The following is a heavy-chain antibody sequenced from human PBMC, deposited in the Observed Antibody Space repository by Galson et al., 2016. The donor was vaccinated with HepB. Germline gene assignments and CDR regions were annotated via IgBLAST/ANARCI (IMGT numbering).Heavy chain of an antibody. V-gene: IGHV3-15*01. CDR1: GFTFSYAW. CDR2: IKSKTDGGTI. Sequence: SLRLSCAASGFTFSYAWMSWVRQAPGKGLEWVGRIKSKTDGGTIDYAAPVKGRFTISRDDSKNTLYLQMNSLKTEDTAVYYCTTDHFVPGDHSTTPNYYWGQGTLVTVSS. D-gene: IGHD6-13*01. J-gene: IGHJ4*02. CDR3: TTDHFVPGDHSTTPNYY.